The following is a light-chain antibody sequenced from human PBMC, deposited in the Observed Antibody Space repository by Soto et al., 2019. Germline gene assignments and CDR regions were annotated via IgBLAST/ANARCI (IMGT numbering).Light chain of an antibody. CDR1: QDISSY. CDR3: QHLNNYPPLT. Sequence: DLQLTQSPSFLSASVGDRVTITCRASQDISSYLAWYQQKPGRAPKLLIYTASTLQSGVPSRFSGSGSGTEFTLTISSLQPEDFATYYCQHLNNYPPLTFGGGTKVEIK. J-gene: IGKJ4*01. CDR2: TAS. V-gene: IGKV1-9*01.